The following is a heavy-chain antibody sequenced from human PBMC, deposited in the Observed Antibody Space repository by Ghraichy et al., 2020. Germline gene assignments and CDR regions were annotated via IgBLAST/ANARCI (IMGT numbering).Heavy chain of an antibody. V-gene: IGHV4-34*01. CDR3: ARGRQLHYYGSGRYYYYYGMDV. CDR1: GGSFSGYY. Sequence: SETLSLTCAVYGGSFSGYYWSWIRQPPGKGLEWIGEINHSGSTNYNPSLESRVTISVDTSKNQFSLKLSSVTAADPAVYYCARGRQLHYYGSGRYYYYYGMDVWGQGTTVTVSS. J-gene: IGHJ6*02. D-gene: IGHD3-10*01. CDR2: INHSGST.